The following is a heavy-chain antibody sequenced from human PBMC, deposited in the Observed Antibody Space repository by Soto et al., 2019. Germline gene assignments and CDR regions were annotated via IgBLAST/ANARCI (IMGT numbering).Heavy chain of an antibody. Sequence: PGEALKISCKGSGYSFTSYWIGWVRQMPGKGLEWMRIIYPGDSDTRYSPSFEGQVTISADKSISTAYLQWSSLKASDTAMYYCARHYCSSSSCYPVYYYYYGMDVWGQGTTVTVSS. CDR2: IYPGDSDT. D-gene: IGHD2-2*01. CDR3: ARHYCSSSSCYPVYYYYYGMDV. J-gene: IGHJ6*02. V-gene: IGHV5-51*01. CDR1: GYSFTSYW.